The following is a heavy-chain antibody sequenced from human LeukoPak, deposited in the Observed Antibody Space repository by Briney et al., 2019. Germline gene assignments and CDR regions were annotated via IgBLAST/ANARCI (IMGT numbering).Heavy chain of an antibody. CDR2: INPNSGGT. Sequence: ASVKVSCKASGYTFTGYYMHWVRQAPGQGLEWMGWINPNSGGTNYAQKFQGRVTMTRDTSISTAYMELSRLRSDDTAVYYCARDPLLFDDSSGYYPPLDPWGQGTLVTVSS. V-gene: IGHV1-2*02. CDR1: GYTFTGYY. D-gene: IGHD3-22*01. J-gene: IGHJ5*02. CDR3: ARDPLLFDDSSGYYPPLDP.